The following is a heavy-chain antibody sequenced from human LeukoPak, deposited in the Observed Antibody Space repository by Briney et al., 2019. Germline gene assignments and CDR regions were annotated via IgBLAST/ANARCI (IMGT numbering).Heavy chain of an antibody. CDR1: GFTFSSYG. V-gene: IGHV3-30*02. Sequence: PGGSLRLSCAASGFTFSSYGMHWVRQAPGKGLEWVAFIRHDGSNKYYADSVKGRFTISRDNARNSLYLQMNSLRAEDTAVYYCARDPYSGAYGDTYYYYMDVWGKGTTVTISS. CDR2: IRHDGSNK. J-gene: IGHJ6*03. CDR3: ARDPYSGAYGDTYYYYMDV. D-gene: IGHD1-26*01.